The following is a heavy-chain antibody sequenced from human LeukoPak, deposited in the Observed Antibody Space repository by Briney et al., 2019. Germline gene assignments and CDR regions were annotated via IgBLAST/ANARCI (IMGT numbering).Heavy chain of an antibody. CDR2: FSGGGGKA. CDR1: GFTFSSYG. Sequence: GGSLRLSCAASGFTFSSYGMSWVRQAPGKGLEWVSAFSGGGGKAYYADSVKGRFTISRDNSKNTLYLQMNSLRAEDTAVYYCARETDGYNPFDSWGQGTLVTVSS. V-gene: IGHV3-23*01. J-gene: IGHJ4*02. CDR3: ARETDGYNPFDS. D-gene: IGHD5-24*01.